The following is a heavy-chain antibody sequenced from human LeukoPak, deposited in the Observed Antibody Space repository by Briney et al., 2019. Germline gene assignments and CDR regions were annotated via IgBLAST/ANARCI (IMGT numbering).Heavy chain of an antibody. V-gene: IGHV1-2*02. CDR2: INPNSGGT. J-gene: IGHJ5*02. Sequence: GAAVTVSFKASGYSFTVYYMHWVRQAPGQGREWMGWINPNSGGTNYAQKFQGRVTITRDTHINTAYMELSRLRSDDTAVYYCARVSGANNWFDPWGQGTLVTVSS. CDR1: GYSFTVYY. CDR3: ARVSGANNWFDP. D-gene: IGHD6-19*01.